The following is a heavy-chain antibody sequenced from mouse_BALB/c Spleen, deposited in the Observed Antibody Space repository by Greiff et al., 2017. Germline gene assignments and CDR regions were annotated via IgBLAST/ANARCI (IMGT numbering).Heavy chain of an antibody. V-gene: IGHV1-7*01. CDR2: INPSTGYT. Sequence: VQGVESGAELAKPGASVKMSCKASGYTFTSYWMHWVKQRPGQGLEWIGYINPSTGYTEYNQKFKDKATLTSDKSSSTAYMQLSSLTSEDSAVYYCARSGYYGNYGAMDYWGQGTSVTVSS. CDR3: ARSGYYGNYGAMDY. J-gene: IGHJ4*01. CDR1: GYTFTSYW. D-gene: IGHD2-1*01.